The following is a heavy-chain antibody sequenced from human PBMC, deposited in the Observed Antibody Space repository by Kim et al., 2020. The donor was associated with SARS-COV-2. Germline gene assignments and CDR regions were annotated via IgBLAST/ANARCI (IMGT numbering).Heavy chain of an antibody. Sequence: ASVKVSCKASGYTFTSYGISWVRQAPGQGLEWMGWISAYNGNTNYAQKLQGRVTMTTDTSTSTAYMELRSLRSDDTAVYYCARDPGPGIAAAGTRYSYYYYGMDVWGQRTTVTVSS. CDR1: GYTFTSYG. J-gene: IGHJ6*02. CDR2: ISAYNGNT. V-gene: IGHV1-18*04. D-gene: IGHD6-13*01. CDR3: ARDPGPGIAAAGTRYSYYYYGMDV.